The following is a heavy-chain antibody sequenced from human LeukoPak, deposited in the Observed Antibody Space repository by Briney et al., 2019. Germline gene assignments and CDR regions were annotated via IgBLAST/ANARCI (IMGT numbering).Heavy chain of an antibody. CDR1: GYTFTGYY. CDR3: AAPYYYDSSGYMVFGAFAFAY. J-gene: IGHJ4*02. D-gene: IGHD3-22*01. Sequence: ASVKVSCKASGYTFTGYYMHWVRQAPGQGLEWMGWINPNSGGTNYAQKFQGRVTMTRDTSISTAYMELSRLRSDDTAVYYCAAPYYYDSSGYMVFGAFAFAYWGQGTLVTVSS. CDR2: INPNSGGT. V-gene: IGHV1-2*02.